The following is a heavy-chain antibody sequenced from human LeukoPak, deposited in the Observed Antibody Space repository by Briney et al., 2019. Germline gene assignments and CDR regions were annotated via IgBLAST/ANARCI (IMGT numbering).Heavy chain of an antibody. D-gene: IGHD6-19*01. Sequence: GGSLRLSCAASGFTVSSTYMNWVRQAPGKGLEWVSVITSGGNSYYADSVKGRFTISRDNSKNTLYLQMNSLRAEDTAVYYCARSKSYSSGWTDFDWWGQGTLVTVSS. J-gene: IGHJ4*02. V-gene: IGHV3-66*01. CDR1: GFTVSSTY. CDR3: ARSKSYSSGWTDFDW. CDR2: ITSGGNS.